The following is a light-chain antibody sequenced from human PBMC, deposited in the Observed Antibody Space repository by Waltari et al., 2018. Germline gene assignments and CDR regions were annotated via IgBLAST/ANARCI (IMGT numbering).Light chain of an antibody. CDR1: QSVSIW. Sequence: DIQMTQSPSTLSASVGDRVTITCRASQSVSIWLAWYQQKPGKAPNLLIYKASTLESGVPSRVSGSGSGTEFTLTISSLQPDDFATYYCHQYDTFPFTFGQGTKLESK. CDR2: KAS. V-gene: IGKV1-5*03. CDR3: HQYDTFPFT. J-gene: IGKJ2*01.